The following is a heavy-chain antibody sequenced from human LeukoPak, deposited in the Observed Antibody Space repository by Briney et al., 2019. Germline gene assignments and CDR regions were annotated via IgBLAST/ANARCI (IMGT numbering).Heavy chain of an antibody. J-gene: IGHJ4*02. Sequence: ASVKVSCKACGGTFSSYAISWVRQAPGQGLEWMGGIIPIFGTANYAHKFQGRVTITTDESTSTAYMELSSLRYEDTAVYYFARGKRPPTYYYDSSGYSYYFDFWGQGTLVTVSS. D-gene: IGHD3-22*01. CDR1: GGTFSSYA. CDR3: ARGKRPPTYYYDSSGYSYYFDF. V-gene: IGHV1-69*05. CDR2: IIPIFGTA.